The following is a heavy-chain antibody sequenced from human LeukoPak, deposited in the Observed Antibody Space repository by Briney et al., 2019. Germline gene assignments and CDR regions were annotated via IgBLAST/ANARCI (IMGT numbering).Heavy chain of an antibody. V-gene: IGHV3-7*01. D-gene: IGHD6-6*01. CDR3: ARDYRSSSGRSIDY. J-gene: IGHJ4*02. CDR1: GFTFSTYW. Sequence: GGSLRLSCAASGFTFSTYWMTWVRQAPGKGLEWVANLRQDGSEEYYVDSVKGRFTISRDNAKNSLYLQMNSLRAEDTAVYYCARDYRSSSGRSIDYWGQGTLVTVSS. CDR2: LRQDGSEE.